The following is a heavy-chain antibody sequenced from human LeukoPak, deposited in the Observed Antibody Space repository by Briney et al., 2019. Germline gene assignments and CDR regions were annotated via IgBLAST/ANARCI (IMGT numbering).Heavy chain of an antibody. CDR3: GRGARRTFDY. V-gene: IGHV4-34*01. D-gene: IGHD3/OR15-3a*01. Sequence: SETLSLTCAVYGGSFSGYYWSWIRQPPGKGLEWIGEINHSGSTNYNPSLKSRVTISVDTSKNQFSLKLSSVTAADTAVYYCGRGARRTFDYWGQGTLVTVSS. CDR1: GGSFSGYY. CDR2: INHSGST. J-gene: IGHJ4*02.